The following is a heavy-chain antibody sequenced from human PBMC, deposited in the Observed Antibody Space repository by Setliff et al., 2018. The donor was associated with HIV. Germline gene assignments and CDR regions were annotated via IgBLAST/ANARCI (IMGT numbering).Heavy chain of an antibody. CDR2: IYWDDDK. D-gene: IGHD3-22*01. J-gene: IGHJ4*02. V-gene: IGHV2-5*02. CDR1: GFSLSTSGVG. CDR3: AHCMVSEWGVSRGYPFDY. Sequence: SGPTLVNPTQTLTLTCTFSGFSLSTSGVGVGWIRQPPGKALEWLALIYWDDDKRSSPSLKNRVTITKDTSKNQVVLTMTNLDPVDTATYYCAHCMVSEWGVSRGYPFDYWGQGTLVT.